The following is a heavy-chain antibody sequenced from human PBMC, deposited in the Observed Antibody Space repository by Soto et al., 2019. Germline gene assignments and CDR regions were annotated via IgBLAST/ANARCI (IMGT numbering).Heavy chain of an antibody. V-gene: IGHV4-34*01. D-gene: IGHD1-26*01. Sequence: QVQLQQRGAGLLKPSETLSLTCAVYGGSLSGYYWSWIRQPPGKALEWIGEFNHSGDTNYNPSLKSRVSISADTSKNEVFLNLSSVTAAATAMYYCARHHVRGRTIAGAAEFWGQGTLVTVSS. CDR3: ARHHVRGRTIAGAAEF. J-gene: IGHJ4*02. CDR2: FNHSGDT. CDR1: GGSLSGYY.